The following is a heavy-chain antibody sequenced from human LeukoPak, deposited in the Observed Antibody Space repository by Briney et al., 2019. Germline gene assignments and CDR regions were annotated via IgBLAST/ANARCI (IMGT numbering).Heavy chain of an antibody. CDR2: IYYRSKCIN. Sequence: SQTLSLTCAISGDSVSSYSAAWNWIRQSPSSGLEWLGRIYYRSKCINDYAVSVKSRITINPDTSKNQFSLQLNSVTPEDTAVYYCARGGYNYGPTSDAFDIWGQGTMVTVSS. V-gene: IGHV6-1*01. D-gene: IGHD5-18*01. CDR1: GDSVSSYSAA. CDR3: ARGGYNYGPTSDAFDI. J-gene: IGHJ3*02.